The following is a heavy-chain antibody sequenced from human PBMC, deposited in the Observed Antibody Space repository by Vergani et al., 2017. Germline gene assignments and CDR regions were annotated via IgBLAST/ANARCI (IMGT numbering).Heavy chain of an antibody. V-gene: IGHV7-4-1*01. CDR2: INPITETP. J-gene: IGHJ5*02. Sequence: QAQLVQSGPELKKPGASVKVSCKASSYTFTTYALHWVRQAPGQGLEWLGWINPITETPTYAQAFTGRFVFTLDTSVNTAFLQIRGLTAEDTALYYCARAKRGRIAVSAADTWGQGTQVTVSS. D-gene: IGHD6-19*01. CDR1: SYTFTTYA. CDR3: ARAKRGRIAVSAADT.